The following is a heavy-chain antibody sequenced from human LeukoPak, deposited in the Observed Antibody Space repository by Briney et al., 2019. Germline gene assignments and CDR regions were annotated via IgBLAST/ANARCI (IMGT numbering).Heavy chain of an antibody. CDR2: INLNSGRT. V-gene: IGHV1-2*02. D-gene: IGHD1-26*01. CDR1: GYTFTGYY. Sequence: ASVKVSCKASGYTFTGYYMQWWRQAPGQGLEWMGWINLNSGRTNYEQKFQGRVTMSRATSISTACMELNRLTSEDTAVYYCARELLQENFDYWGQGKLVTVSS. CDR3: ARELLQENFDY. J-gene: IGHJ4*02.